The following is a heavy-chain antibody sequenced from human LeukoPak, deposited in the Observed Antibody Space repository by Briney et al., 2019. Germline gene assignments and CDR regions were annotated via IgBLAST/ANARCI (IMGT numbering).Heavy chain of an antibody. CDR2: INYDGTDS. J-gene: IGHJ4*02. Sequence: GGSLRLSCAASGFTFSDYWMHWVRQAPGKGLVWVSRINYDGTDSSHADSVKGRFTISRDNAKNSLYLQMNSLRAEDTALYYCAKDLEVGGYSYAIDYWGQGTLVTVSS. D-gene: IGHD5-18*01. CDR3: AKDLEVGGYSYAIDY. V-gene: IGHV3-74*01. CDR1: GFTFSDYW.